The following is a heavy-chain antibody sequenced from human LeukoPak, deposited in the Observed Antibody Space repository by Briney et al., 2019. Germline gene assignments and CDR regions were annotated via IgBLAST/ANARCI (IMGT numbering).Heavy chain of an antibody. CDR3: ARDLKGGTFDYDSSGRIGRD. CDR1: GGTFSSYT. Sequence: SVKVSCKASGGTFSSYTISWVRQAPGQGLEWMGRIIPILGIANYAQKFQGRVTITADKSTSTAYMELSSLRSEDTAVYYCARDLKGGTFDYDSSGRIGRDWGQGTLVTVSS. CDR2: IIPILGIA. D-gene: IGHD3-22*01. V-gene: IGHV1-69*04. J-gene: IGHJ4*02.